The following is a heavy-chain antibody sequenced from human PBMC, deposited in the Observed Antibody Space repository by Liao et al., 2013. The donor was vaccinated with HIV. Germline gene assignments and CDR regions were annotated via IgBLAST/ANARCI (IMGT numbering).Heavy chain of an antibody. D-gene: IGHD5-24*01. CDR3: ARDPGGWLQLRVPQHNWFDP. Sequence: QVQLQQWGAGLLKPSETLSLTCAVYGGSFSGYYWSWIRQPPGKGLEWIGEINHSGSTNYNPSLKSRVTISVDTSKNQFSLKLSSVTAADTAVYYCARDPGGWLQLRVPQHNWFDPWGQGTLVTVSS. V-gene: IGHV4-34*01. J-gene: IGHJ5*02. CDR2: INHSGST. CDR1: GGSFSGYY.